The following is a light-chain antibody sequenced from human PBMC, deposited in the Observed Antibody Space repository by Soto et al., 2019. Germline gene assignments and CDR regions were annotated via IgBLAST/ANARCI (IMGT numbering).Light chain of an antibody. J-gene: IGKJ1*01. CDR1: QSVSSYY. Sequence: EIVLTQSPGTLSLSPWERATRACRASQSVSSYYLAWYQQKPGQAPRLLIYAASSRATGIPDRFSGGGSGTDFTLTISRLEPEDFAVYYCQQCGSSPWTFGQGTKVDIK. CDR2: AAS. CDR3: QQCGSSPWT. V-gene: IGKV3-20*01.